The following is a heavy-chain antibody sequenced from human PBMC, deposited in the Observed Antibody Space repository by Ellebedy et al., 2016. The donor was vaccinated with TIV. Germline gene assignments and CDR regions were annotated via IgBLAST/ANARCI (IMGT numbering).Heavy chain of an antibody. CDR2: INPNSGGT. D-gene: IGHD3-10*01. V-gene: IGHV1-2*02. J-gene: IGHJ6*02. CDR1: GGTFSSYA. Sequence: ASVKVSCKASGGTFSSYAISWVRQAPGQGLEWMGWINPNSGGTNYAQKFQGRVTMTRDTSISTAYMELSRLRSDDTAVYYCARAPPRVWFGELQDYYYYGMDVWGQGTTVTVSS. CDR3: ARAPPRVWFGELQDYYYYGMDV.